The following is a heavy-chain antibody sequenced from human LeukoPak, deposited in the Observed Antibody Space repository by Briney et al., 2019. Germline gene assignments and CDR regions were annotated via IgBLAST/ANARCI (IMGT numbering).Heavy chain of an antibody. CDR2: MYYSGST. J-gene: IGHJ4*02. D-gene: IGHD3-10*01. Sequence: SETLSLTCTVSSGSISSTSYYWGWFRQPPGMGLEWIGSMYYSGSTYYNPSLKSRVTISVDTSKSQFSLKLSSVTAADTAVYYCAREMRSPRGGFDYWDQGTLVTVSS. V-gene: IGHV4-39*07. CDR1: SGSISSTSYY. CDR3: AREMRSPRGGFDY.